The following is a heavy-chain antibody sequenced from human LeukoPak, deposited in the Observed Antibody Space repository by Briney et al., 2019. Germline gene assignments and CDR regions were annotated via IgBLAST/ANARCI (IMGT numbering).Heavy chain of an antibody. D-gene: IGHD3-9*01. Sequence: PSDTLSLTCAVHGGSFNGYYWSWIRQPPGKGLEWIGELNGSRITKYNPSLKSRVTISVDTSKNQFSLKLNSVTAADTAVYYCARGPPMDYDILVGYYRFDYWGQGTLSPSP. J-gene: IGHJ4*02. CDR3: ARGPPMDYDILVGYYRFDY. CDR1: GGSFNGYY. CDR2: LNGSRIT. V-gene: IGHV4-34*01.